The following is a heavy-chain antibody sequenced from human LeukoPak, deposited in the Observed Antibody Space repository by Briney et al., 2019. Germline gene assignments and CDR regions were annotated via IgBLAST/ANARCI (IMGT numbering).Heavy chain of an antibody. J-gene: IGHJ4*02. CDR2: ISYDGSNR. CDR1: AFTLSSHA. V-gene: IGHV3-30*18. Sequence: PGGALRLSCAASAFTLSSHAMHWVRQAPGKGLEWVAVISYDGSNRVYAESVKGRFTISRDNSKNTLYLQMNSLRPEDTAVYYCAKDGATMGYYFDYWGQGTLVTVSS. CDR3: AKDGATMGYYFDY. D-gene: IGHD5-12*01.